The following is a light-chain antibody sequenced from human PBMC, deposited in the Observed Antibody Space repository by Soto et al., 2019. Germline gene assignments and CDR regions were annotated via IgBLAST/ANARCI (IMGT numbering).Light chain of an antibody. CDR1: QAVSTW. Sequence: DIQMTQSPSFVSASVGDRVTITCRASQAVSTWLAWYQQKPGDAPKLLIYASSTLQSGVPSQFSGSGSGTDSTLTIRSLQPEDFATYYCQQSNSFPRTFGGGTKVEIK. CDR3: QQSNSFPRT. V-gene: IGKV1-12*01. J-gene: IGKJ4*01. CDR2: ASS.